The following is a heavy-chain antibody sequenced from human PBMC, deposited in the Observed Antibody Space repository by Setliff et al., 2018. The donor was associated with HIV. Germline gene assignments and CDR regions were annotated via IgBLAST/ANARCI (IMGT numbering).Heavy chain of an antibody. D-gene: IGHD4-17*01. CDR2: IDPLNGDT. CDR3: AMDPFGDDDTFDI. J-gene: IGHJ3*02. V-gene: IGHV1-46*01. Sequence: ASVKVSCKASGYTFTSHYIHWLRQAPGQGLEWVGVIDPLNGDTTYAQKSQGRVTFTRDTSTSTVYMELSSLRFDDTAVYYCAMDPFGDDDTFDIWGQGTLVTVSS. CDR1: GYTFTSHY.